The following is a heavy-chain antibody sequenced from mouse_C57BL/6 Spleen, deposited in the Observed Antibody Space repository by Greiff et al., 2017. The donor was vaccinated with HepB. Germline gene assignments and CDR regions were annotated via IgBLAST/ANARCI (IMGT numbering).Heavy chain of an antibody. Sequence: EVMLVESGEGLVKPGGSLKLSCAASGFTFSSYAMSWVRQTPEKRLEWVAYISSGGDYIYYADTVKGRFTISRDNARNTLYLQMSSLKSEDTAMYYCTRGRSNYEDAMDDWGQGTSVTVSS. D-gene: IGHD2-5*01. CDR1: GFTFSSYA. CDR2: ISSGGDYI. CDR3: TRGRSNYEDAMDD. J-gene: IGHJ4*01. V-gene: IGHV5-9-1*02.